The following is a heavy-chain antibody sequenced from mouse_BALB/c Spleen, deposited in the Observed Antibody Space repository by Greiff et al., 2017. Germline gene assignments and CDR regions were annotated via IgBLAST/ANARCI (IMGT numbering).Heavy chain of an antibody. CDR1: GFTFSDYG. D-gene: IGHD2-1*01. Sequence: EVKVEESGGGLVQPGGSRKLSCAASGFTFSDYGLAWVRQAPGKGPEWVAFISNLAYSIYYAATVPGRFTISRANAKNTLYLEMSSLRSEDTAMYYCAREIGYGNYGNYFDYWGQGTTLTVAS. CDR3: AREIGYGNYGNYFDY. V-gene: IGHV5-15*02. J-gene: IGHJ2*01. CDR2: ISNLAYSI.